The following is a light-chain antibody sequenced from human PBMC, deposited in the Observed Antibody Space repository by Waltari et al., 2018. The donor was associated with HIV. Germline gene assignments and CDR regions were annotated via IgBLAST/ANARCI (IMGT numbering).Light chain of an antibody. V-gene: IGLV6-57*01. J-gene: IGLJ2*01. Sequence: NFMLTQPHSVSESPGKTVTISCTRSSGSIASNYVQWYQQRPGSSPTTVISEDNQRPSGVPDRFSGSIDSSSNSASLTISGLKTEDEADYYCQSYDSSNPVVFGGGTTLTVL. CDR2: EDN. CDR1: SGSIASNY. CDR3: QSYDSSNPVV.